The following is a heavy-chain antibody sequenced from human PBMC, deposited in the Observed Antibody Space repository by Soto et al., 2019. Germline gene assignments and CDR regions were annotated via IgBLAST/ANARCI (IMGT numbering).Heavy chain of an antibody. V-gene: IGHV1-46*01. CDR1: GYFFIHYY. D-gene: IGHD2-21*01. CDR3: ARSLLQGDF. CDR2: INPNGGST. Sequence: QVQLVQSEAEVKKPGASVKVSCKASGYFFIHYYIRWVRQAPGQGLEWMAIINPNGGSTNYAQKFQGRVTVTSDTSTSTVSMELNSLRSDDTAVYFCARSLLQGDFWGQGTLVTVSS. J-gene: IGHJ4*02.